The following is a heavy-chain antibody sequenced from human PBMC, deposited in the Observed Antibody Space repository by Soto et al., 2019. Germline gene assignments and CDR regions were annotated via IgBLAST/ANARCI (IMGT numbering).Heavy chain of an antibody. V-gene: IGHV3-33*01. J-gene: IGHJ6*02. Sequence: ESGGGVVQPGRSLRLSCAASGFTFSSYGMHWVRQAPGKGLEWVAVIWYDGSNKYYADSVKGRFTISRDNSKNTLYLQMNSLRAEDTAVYYCARDRYYYDSSGYSLSMDVWGQGTTVTVSS. D-gene: IGHD3-22*01. CDR1: GFTFSSYG. CDR3: ARDRYYYDSSGYSLSMDV. CDR2: IWYDGSNK.